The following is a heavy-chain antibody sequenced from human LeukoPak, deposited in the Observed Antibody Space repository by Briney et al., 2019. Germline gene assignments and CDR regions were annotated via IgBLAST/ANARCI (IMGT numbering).Heavy chain of an antibody. CDR2: IIPIFGTA. J-gene: IGHJ4*02. CDR1: GGTFSSYA. CDR3: ARGPRLDLWSGYSDY. Sequence: ASVNVSCTASGGTFSSYAISWVRQAPGQGLEWMGGIIPIFGTANYAQKFQGGVTITADESTSTAYMELSSLRSEDTAVYYCARGPRLDLWSGYSDYWGQGTLVTVSS. V-gene: IGHV1-69*13. D-gene: IGHD3-3*01.